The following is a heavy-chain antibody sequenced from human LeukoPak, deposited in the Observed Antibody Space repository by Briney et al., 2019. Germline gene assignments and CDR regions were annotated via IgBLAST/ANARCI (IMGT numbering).Heavy chain of an antibody. Sequence: SGPTLVNPTQTLTLTCTFSGFSLSTSGVAVGWIRQPPGKALEWLALNYWNDVKRYSPSLKSRLTITKDTSKYRVVLTMTNMDPVDTATYYCAHSLYDSSGYYYFDYWGQGTLVTVSS. D-gene: IGHD3-22*01. J-gene: IGHJ4*02. V-gene: IGHV2-5*01. CDR1: GFSLSTSGVA. CDR2: NYWNDVK. CDR3: AHSLYDSSGYYYFDY.